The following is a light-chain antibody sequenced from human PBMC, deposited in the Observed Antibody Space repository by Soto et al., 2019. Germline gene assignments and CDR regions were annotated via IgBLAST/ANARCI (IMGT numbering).Light chain of an antibody. J-gene: IGKJ1*01. CDR1: QSVSSSY. Sequence: EIVLTQSAGTLSLSPGERATLYCRASQSVSSSYLAWYQQKPGQAPRLLIYGVSSRATGIPDRFSGSGSGTDFTLTISRLEPEDFAVYFCQHYGDSSWTFGQGTKVDIK. CDR3: QHYGDSSWT. CDR2: GVS. V-gene: IGKV3-20*01.